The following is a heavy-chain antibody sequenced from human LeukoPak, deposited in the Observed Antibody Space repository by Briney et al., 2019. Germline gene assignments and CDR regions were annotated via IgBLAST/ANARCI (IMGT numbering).Heavy chain of an antibody. V-gene: IGHV6-1*01. Sequence: SQTLSLTCANSGDSVSSNSAAWNWIRQSPSRGLEWLGRTYYRSKWYNDYAVSVKSRITINPDTSKNQFSLQLNSVTPEDTAVYYCARDRAVAGTGGWYNWFDPWGQGTLVTVSS. CDR3: ARDRAVAGTGGWYNWFDP. J-gene: IGHJ5*02. CDR2: TYYRSKWYN. CDR1: GDSVSSNSAA. D-gene: IGHD6-19*01.